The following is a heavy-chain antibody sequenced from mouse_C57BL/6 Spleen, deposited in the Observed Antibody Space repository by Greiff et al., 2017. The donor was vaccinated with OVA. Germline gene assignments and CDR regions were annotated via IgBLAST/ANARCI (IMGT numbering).Heavy chain of an antibody. Sequence: EVKVVASGGGLVKPGGSLKLSCAASGFTFSDYGMHWVRQAPEKGLAWVAYISSGSSTIYYADTVKGRFTISRDHAKNTLFLQMTSLRSEDTAMYYCARDYYGSSLWYFDVWGTGTTVTVSS. D-gene: IGHD1-1*01. CDR3: ARDYYGSSLWYFDV. CDR2: ISSGSSTI. CDR1: GFTFSDYG. J-gene: IGHJ1*03. V-gene: IGHV5-17*01.